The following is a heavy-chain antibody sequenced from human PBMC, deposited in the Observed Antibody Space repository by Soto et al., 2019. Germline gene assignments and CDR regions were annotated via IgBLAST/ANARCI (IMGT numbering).Heavy chain of an antibody. D-gene: IGHD3-16*01. CDR2: IIPIIGVT. CDR3: ARESLGAKGDDH. Sequence: QVQLVQSGAEVKRPGSSVKVSCESSGDTFNSYVISWVRQAPGQGLEWMGGIIPIIGVTHYAQKLQGRVTISARRSTGTAYMELTNPAFEDTALYYCARESLGAKGDDHWGQGSVVTVSS. V-gene: IGHV1-69*17. CDR1: GDTFNSYV. J-gene: IGHJ4*02.